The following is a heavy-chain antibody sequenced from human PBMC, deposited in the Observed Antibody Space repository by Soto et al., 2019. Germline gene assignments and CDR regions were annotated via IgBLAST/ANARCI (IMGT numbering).Heavy chain of an antibody. CDR3: ARASAVTAHFDY. Sequence: PSETLSLTCTVSGGSISSYYWSWIRQPPGKGLEWIGYIYYSGSTNYNPSLKSRVTISVDTSKNQFSLKLSSVTAADTAVYYCARASAVTAHFDYWGQGTLVTVS. D-gene: IGHD2-21*02. J-gene: IGHJ4*02. V-gene: IGHV4-59*12. CDR1: GGSISSYY. CDR2: IYYSGST.